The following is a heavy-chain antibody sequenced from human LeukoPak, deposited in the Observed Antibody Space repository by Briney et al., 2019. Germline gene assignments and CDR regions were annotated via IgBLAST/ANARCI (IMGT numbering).Heavy chain of an antibody. CDR3: ARDVRGGSDSPDF. D-gene: IGHD1-26*01. V-gene: IGHV3-23*01. CDR2: ISGNGDRT. CDR1: GFRFRYYA. Sequence: GGSLRLSCVASGFRFRYYAMSWVRQAPGKGLEYVSGISGNGDRTFYADSVKGRFTISRDNSKNTLFLQMSSLRAEDTAVYFCARDVRGGSDSPDFWRQGILVTVSS. J-gene: IGHJ4*02.